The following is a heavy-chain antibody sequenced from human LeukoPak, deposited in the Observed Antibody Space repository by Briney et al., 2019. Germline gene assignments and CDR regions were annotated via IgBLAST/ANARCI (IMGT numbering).Heavy chain of an antibody. D-gene: IGHD1-26*01. Sequence: GRSLRLSCAASGFTFSSYGMHWVRQAPGKGLEWVAVIWYDGSNKYYADSVKGRFTISRDNPKNALYLQMNSLRAEDTAVYYCARETHLVGATNYEYFQHWGQGILVTVSS. CDR2: IWYDGSNK. CDR1: GFTFSSYG. J-gene: IGHJ1*01. V-gene: IGHV3-33*01. CDR3: ARETHLVGATNYEYFQH.